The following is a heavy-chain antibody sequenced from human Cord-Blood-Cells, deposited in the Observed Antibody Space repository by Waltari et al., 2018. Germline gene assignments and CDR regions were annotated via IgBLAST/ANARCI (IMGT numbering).Heavy chain of an antibody. CDR3: ARGYCGGDCYPLDY. Sequence: QVQLVQSGAEVKKPGASVKVSCKASGYTFTGYYMHWVRQAPGQGLEWMGWINPNSGGTKYAQKFQGWVTMTRDTSISTAYMELSRLRSDDTAVYYCARGYCGGDCYPLDYWGQGTLVTVSS. D-gene: IGHD2-21*01. CDR1: GYTFTGYY. V-gene: IGHV1-2*04. CDR2: INPNSGGT. J-gene: IGHJ4*02.